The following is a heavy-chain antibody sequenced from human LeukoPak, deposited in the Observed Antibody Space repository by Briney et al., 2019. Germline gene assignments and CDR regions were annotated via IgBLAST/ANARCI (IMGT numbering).Heavy chain of an antibody. CDR3: ARDPAGYDKGWFDP. D-gene: IGHD3-9*01. CDR1: GHTFTSYG. CDR2: INPNSGGT. Sequence: ASVKVSCKASGHTFTSYGISWVRQAPGQGLEWMGWINPNSGGTNYAQKFQGRVTMTRDTSISTAYMELSRLRSDDTAVYYCARDPAGYDKGWFDPWGQGTLVTVSS. V-gene: IGHV1-2*02. J-gene: IGHJ5*02.